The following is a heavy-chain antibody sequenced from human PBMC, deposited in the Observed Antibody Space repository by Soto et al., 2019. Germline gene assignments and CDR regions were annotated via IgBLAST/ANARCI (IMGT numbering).Heavy chain of an antibody. J-gene: IGHJ4*02. V-gene: IGHV3-23*01. CDR3: ARAVVAVAADD. CDR1: GFTFSSYA. D-gene: IGHD6-19*01. CDR2: ISGSGGST. Sequence: LRLSCAASGFTFSSYAMSWVRQAPGKGLEWVSAISGSGGSTYYADSVKGRFTISRDNAKNSLYLQMNSLRAEDTAVYDCARAVVAVAADDWGQGTLVTVSS.